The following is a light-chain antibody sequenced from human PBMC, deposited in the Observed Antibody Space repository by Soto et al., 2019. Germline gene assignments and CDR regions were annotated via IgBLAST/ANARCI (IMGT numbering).Light chain of an antibody. CDR1: QSVSSSY. V-gene: IGKV3-20*01. J-gene: IGKJ2*01. Sequence: EIVLPESPGTLSLPPGERATLSCRASQSVSSSYLAWYQQKPGQAPRLLVYGVSSRATGIPDRFSGSRSGTDFTLTISRLEPEDFAVYYGQQYGSSPGTFGQGTKLYIK. CDR3: QQYGSSPGT. CDR2: GVS.